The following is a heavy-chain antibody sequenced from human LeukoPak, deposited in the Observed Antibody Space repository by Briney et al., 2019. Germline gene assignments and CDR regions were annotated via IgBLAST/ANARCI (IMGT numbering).Heavy chain of an antibody. V-gene: IGHV3-23*01. D-gene: IGHD1-26*01. CDR1: GFTFSSYS. CDR3: KRIVGAPGDY. Sequence: GGSLRLSCAASGFTFSSYSMNWVRQAPGKGLEWVSAISGSGGGTYYADSVKGRFTISRDNSKNTLYLQMNSLRAEDTAVYYCKRIVGAPGDYWGQGTLVTVSS. CDR2: ISGSGGGT. J-gene: IGHJ4*02.